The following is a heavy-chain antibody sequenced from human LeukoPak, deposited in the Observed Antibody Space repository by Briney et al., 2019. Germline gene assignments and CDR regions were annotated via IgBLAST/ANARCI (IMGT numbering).Heavy chain of an antibody. J-gene: IGHJ4*02. CDR2: ISSSTGTTI. V-gene: IGHV3-48*01. CDR1: GFTFSSYS. Sequence: PGGSLRLSCVASGFTFSSYSMNWVRQAPGKGLEWVSHISSSTGTTIYYSDSVKGRFTISRDNAKNPLYLQMNSLRAEDTAVYYCARGQIVYSGSYSDYWGQGTLVTVSS. D-gene: IGHD1-26*01. CDR3: ARGQIVYSGSYSDY.